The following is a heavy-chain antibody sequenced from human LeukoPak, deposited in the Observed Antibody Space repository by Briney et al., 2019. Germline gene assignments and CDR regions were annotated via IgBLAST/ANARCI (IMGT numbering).Heavy chain of an antibody. J-gene: IGHJ4*02. V-gene: IGHV3-74*01. Sequence: GGSLRLSCAASGFTFSSYWMHWVRQAPGKGLVWVSRINSDGCSTSYADSVKGRFTISRDNAKNTLYLQMNSLRAEDTAVYYCAREMYSGSYYIFDYWGQGTLVTVSS. D-gene: IGHD1-26*01. CDR1: GFTFSSYW. CDR2: INSDGCST. CDR3: AREMYSGSYYIFDY.